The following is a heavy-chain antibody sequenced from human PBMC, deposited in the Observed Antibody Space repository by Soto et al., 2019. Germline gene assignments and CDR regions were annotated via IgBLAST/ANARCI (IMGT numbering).Heavy chain of an antibody. Sequence: PSETLSLTCAVSGGSISSSNWWSWFLQPPGKGLEWIGEIYHSGSTNYNPSLKSRVTISVDKSKNQFSLKLSSVTAADTAVYYCARPSRADNWFDPWGQGTLVTVSS. CDR1: GGSISSSNW. D-gene: IGHD3-10*01. J-gene: IGHJ5*02. CDR3: ARPSRADNWFDP. V-gene: IGHV4-4*02. CDR2: IYHSGST.